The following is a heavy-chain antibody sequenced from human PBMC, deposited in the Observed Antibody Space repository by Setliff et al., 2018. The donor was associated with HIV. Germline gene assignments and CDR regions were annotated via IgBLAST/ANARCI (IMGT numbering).Heavy chain of an antibody. CDR2: IIPMIGTP. CDR1: GYTFSAYY. CDR3: ARRVQGSNWYSQYYYYYIDV. J-gene: IGHJ6*03. Sequence: SVKVSCKASGYTFSAYYLHWVRRAPGQGLEWMGGIIPMIGTPKYAQKFQGRVTITADKSTSTVYMELSSLRSEDTAVYYCARRVQGSNWYSQYYYYYIDVWGKGTTVTVSS. V-gene: IGHV1-69*06. D-gene: IGHD6-13*01.